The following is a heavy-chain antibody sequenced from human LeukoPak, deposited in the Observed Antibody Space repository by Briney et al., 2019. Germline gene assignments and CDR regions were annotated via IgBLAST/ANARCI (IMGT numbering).Heavy chain of an antibody. J-gene: IGHJ6*02. Sequence: GRSLRLSCAASGFTFSSYGMHWVRRAPGKGLEWVAVISYDGSNKYYADSVKGRFTISRDDSKNTLYLQMNSLRAEDTAVYYCAKSIVATIYYYYYGMDVWGQGTTVTVSS. CDR3: AKSIVATIYYYYYGMDV. CDR1: GFTFSSYG. D-gene: IGHD5-12*01. V-gene: IGHV3-30*18. CDR2: ISYDGSNK.